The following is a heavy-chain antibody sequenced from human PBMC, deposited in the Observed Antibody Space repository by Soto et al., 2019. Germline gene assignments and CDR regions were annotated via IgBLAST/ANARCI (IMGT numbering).Heavy chain of an antibody. V-gene: IGHV4-34*01. Sequence: SETLSLTCAVYGGSFSGYYWSWIRQPPGKGLEWIGEINHSGSTNYNPSLKSRVTISVDTSKNQFSLKLSSVTAADTAVYYCARGEDYYGSGSYLNYWGQGTLVTVSS. CDR3: ARGEDYYGSGSYLNY. CDR1: GGSFSGYY. J-gene: IGHJ4*02. D-gene: IGHD3-10*01. CDR2: INHSGST.